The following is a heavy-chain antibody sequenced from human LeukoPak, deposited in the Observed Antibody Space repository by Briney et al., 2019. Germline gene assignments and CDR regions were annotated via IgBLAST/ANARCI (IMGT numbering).Heavy chain of an antibody. Sequence: GGSLRLSCAASGFTFNNYAIHWVRQAPGKGLEWVAVISSDCSNKYYADSVKGRFTISRDNSKNTLYLQMNSLRAEDTAMYYCAKDSTLWFGDSDHWGQGTLVTVSS. V-gene: IGHV3-30*04. CDR2: ISSDCSNK. D-gene: IGHD3-10*01. CDR1: GFTFNNYA. J-gene: IGHJ5*02. CDR3: AKDSTLWFGDSDH.